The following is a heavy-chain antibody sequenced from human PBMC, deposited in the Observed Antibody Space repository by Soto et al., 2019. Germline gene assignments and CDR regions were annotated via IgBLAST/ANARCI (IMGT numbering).Heavy chain of an antibody. Sequence: SETLSLTCTVSGGSISSYYWSWIRQPPGKGLEWIGYIYYSGSTNYNPSLKSRVTISVDTSKNQFSLKLSSVTAADTAVYYCARDFSISTSCMRPVCYYYYGMDVWGQGTTVTVSS. CDR2: IYYSGST. V-gene: IGHV4-59*01. CDR3: ARDFSISTSCMRPVCYYYYGMDV. D-gene: IGHD2-2*01. CDR1: GGSISSYY. J-gene: IGHJ6*02.